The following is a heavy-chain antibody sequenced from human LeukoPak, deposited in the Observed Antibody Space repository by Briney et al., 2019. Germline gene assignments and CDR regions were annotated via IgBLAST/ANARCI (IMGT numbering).Heavy chain of an antibody. CDR1: GFTLNSYL. Sequence: SGGSLRLSCAASGFTLNSYLMSWVRQAPGRGREWVANTKKDGSEESYLDSVKGRSTVSRDNAKNSLFLQMNSLRGEDTAVSYCARDYSAGGWYYFDYWGQGTLVTVSS. CDR3: ARDYSAGGWYYFDY. V-gene: IGHV3-7*01. J-gene: IGHJ4*02. D-gene: IGHD6-19*01. CDR2: TKKDGSEE.